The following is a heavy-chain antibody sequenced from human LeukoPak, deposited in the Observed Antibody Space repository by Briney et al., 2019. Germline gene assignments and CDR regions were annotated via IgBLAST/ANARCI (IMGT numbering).Heavy chain of an antibody. D-gene: IGHD3-22*01. V-gene: IGHV1-8*03. CDR1: GYTFTSYD. J-gene: IGHJ4*02. CDR3: ARGRTGVVVILFDY. CDR2: MNPNSGNT. Sequence: GASVKVSCKASGYTFTSYDINWVRQATGQGLEWMGWMNPNSGNTGYAQKFQGRVTITRNTSISTAYMELSSLRSEDTAVYYCARGRTGVVVILFDYWGQGTLVTVSS.